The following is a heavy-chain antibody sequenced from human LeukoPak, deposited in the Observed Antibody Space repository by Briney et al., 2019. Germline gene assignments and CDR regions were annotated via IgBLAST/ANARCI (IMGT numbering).Heavy chain of an antibody. CDR2: ISGSGGST. J-gene: IGHJ4*02. D-gene: IGHD5-18*01. Sequence: PGGSLRLSCAASGFTFSSYAMSWVRQAPGKGLEWVSAISGSGGSTYYANSVKGRFTISRDNSKNTLDLQMNSLRAEDTAVYHCAKGIGYTYGSDYWGQGTLVTVSS. CDR1: GFTFSSYA. V-gene: IGHV3-23*01. CDR3: AKGIGYTYGSDY.